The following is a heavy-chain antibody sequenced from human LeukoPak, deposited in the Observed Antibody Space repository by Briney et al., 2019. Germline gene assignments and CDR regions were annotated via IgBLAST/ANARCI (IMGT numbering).Heavy chain of an antibody. CDR1: GFTFSSYA. V-gene: IGHV3-23*01. J-gene: IGHJ5*02. CDR2: ISGSGGST. CDR3: AKHSLSYGYRGWFDP. D-gene: IGHD5-18*01. Sequence: GGSLSLSCAASGFTFSSYAMSWVRQAPGKGLEWVSDISGSGGSTYYADSVKGRFTISRDNSKNTLYLQMTSLRADDTAVYHCAKHSLSYGYRGWFDPWGQGTLVTVSS.